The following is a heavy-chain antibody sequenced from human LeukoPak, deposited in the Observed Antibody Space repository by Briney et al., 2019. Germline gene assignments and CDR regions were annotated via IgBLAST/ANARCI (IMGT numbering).Heavy chain of an antibody. CDR2: IYYSGST. J-gene: IGHJ5*02. V-gene: IGHV4-39*07. Sequence: PSETLSLTCTVSGGSISSSSYYWGWIRQPPGKGLEWIGSIYYSGSTYYNPSLKSRVTISVDTPKNQFSLKLSSVTAADTAVYYCARAYYDSSGYYSWFDPWGQGTLVTVSS. CDR1: GGSISSSSYY. CDR3: ARAYYDSSGYYSWFDP. D-gene: IGHD3-22*01.